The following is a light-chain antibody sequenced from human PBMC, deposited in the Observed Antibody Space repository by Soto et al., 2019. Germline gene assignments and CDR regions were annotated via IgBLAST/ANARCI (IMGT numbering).Light chain of an antibody. CDR1: SSDVGGYNS. J-gene: IGLJ1*01. Sequence: LAQPASVSGSPGQSITISCTGTSSDVGGYNSVSWYRQDPGKAPKLMIYDVTNRPSGVSNRFSGSKSGNTASLTISGLQAEDEADYYCSSFTSSITYVFGTGTKVTVL. CDR2: DVT. CDR3: SSFTSSITYV. V-gene: IGLV2-14*01.